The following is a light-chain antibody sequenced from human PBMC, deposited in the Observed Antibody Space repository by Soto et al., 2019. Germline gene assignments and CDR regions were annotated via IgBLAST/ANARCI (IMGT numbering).Light chain of an antibody. J-gene: IGKJ1*01. CDR2: KAS. Sequence: DVVMTQSPLSLPVTLGQPASISCRSSRSLVYSDGNAYLNWFHQRPGQSPRRLIYKASNRDSGVPNRSSGRGSGTDFTLHINRVEAEDVGVYYCMQGTHWPPTFGRGTRVEIE. CDR1: RSLVYSDGNAY. V-gene: IGKV2-30*01. CDR3: MQGTHWPPT.